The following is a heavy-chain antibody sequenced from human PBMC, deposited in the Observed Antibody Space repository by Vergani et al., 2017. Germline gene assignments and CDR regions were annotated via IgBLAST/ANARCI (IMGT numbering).Heavy chain of an antibody. V-gene: IGHV3-30*02. CDR1: GFTFSSYS. Sequence: QVQLVESGGGVVQPGGSLRLSSAASGFTFSSYSMHWVRQAPGKGLEWVAFIRYDGSNKYYADSVKGRFTISRDNSKNTLYLQMNSLRAEDTAVYYCAKILVVRGVIMNYYYYYGRDVWGQGTTVTVSS. CDR2: IRYDGSNK. CDR3: AKILVVRGVIMNYYYYYGRDV. D-gene: IGHD3-10*01. J-gene: IGHJ6*02.